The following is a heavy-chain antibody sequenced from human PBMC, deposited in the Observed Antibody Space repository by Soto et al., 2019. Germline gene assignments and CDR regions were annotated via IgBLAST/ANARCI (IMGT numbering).Heavy chain of an antibody. V-gene: IGHV3-33*01. D-gene: IGHD3-16*01. CDR3: ARVVANVAGGALDL. Sequence: QVHLMESGGGEVQPGRSLRLSCATSGFSFIFSGMHWVRQAPGKGLEWVAGLWYDGSSENYADSVNGRFTISRHNSKKTLHLQMDSLRGEDTAMYYFARVVANVAGGALDLWGQGTMVIVSS. J-gene: IGHJ3*01. CDR1: GFSFIFSG. CDR2: LWYDGSSE.